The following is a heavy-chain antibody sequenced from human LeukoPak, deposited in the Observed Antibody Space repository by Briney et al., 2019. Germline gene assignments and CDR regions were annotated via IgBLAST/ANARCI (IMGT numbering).Heavy chain of an antibody. D-gene: IGHD4-23*01. CDR1: GFTFSDYY. V-gene: IGHV3-11*01. Sequence: GGSLRLSCAASGFTFSDYYMSWIRQAPGTGLECISYISSSGSTIYYADSVKGRFTISRDNAKNSLYLRMNSLRAEDTAVYYCARKEDYGGNSRAIDYWGQGTLVTVSS. CDR3: ARKEDYGGNSRAIDY. CDR2: ISSSGSTI. J-gene: IGHJ4*02.